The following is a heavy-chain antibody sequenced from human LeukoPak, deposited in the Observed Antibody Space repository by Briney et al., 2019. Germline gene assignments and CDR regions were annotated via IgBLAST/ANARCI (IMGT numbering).Heavy chain of an antibody. D-gene: IGHD1-26*01. V-gene: IGHV3-74*01. Sequence: GGSLRLSCAASGFTFSSYWMHWVRKAPGKGLVWVSRINSDGNSTSYADSVKGRFTISRDNAKNTLYLQMNSLRAEDTAVYYCASHPLRPGATGGFDIWGQGTMVTVSS. CDR3: ASHPLRPGATGGFDI. CDR1: GFTFSSYW. CDR2: INSDGNST. J-gene: IGHJ3*02.